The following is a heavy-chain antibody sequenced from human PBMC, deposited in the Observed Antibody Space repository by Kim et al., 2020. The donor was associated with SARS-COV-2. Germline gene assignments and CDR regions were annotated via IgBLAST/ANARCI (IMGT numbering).Heavy chain of an antibody. J-gene: IGHJ4*02. D-gene: IGHD1-26*01. CDR3: ARAGWYSGISYYFDY. V-gene: IGHV3-11*06. Sequence: DSVKGRFTISRDNPKNSLYLQMTSLRAEDTAVYYCARAGWYSGISYYFDYWGQGSLVTVSS.